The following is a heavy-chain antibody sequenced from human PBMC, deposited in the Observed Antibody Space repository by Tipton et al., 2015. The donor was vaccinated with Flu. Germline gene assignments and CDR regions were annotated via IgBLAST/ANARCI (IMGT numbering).Heavy chain of an antibody. J-gene: IGHJ4*02. CDR1: GFTFSSYA. CDR2: ISYDGSNK. D-gene: IGHD1-14*01. Sequence: SLRLSCAASGFTFSSYAMHWVRQAPGKGLEWVAVISYDGSNKYYADSVKGRFTISRDNSKNILYLQMNSLRADDTAVYFCARDEGGTYPDWGQGTLVTVSS. CDR3: ARDEGGTYPD. V-gene: IGHV3-30*07.